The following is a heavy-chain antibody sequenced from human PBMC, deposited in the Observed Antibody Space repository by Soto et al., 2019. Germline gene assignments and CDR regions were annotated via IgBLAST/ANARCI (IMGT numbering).Heavy chain of an antibody. CDR2: IYYSGST. J-gene: IGHJ4*02. V-gene: IGHV4-59*01. CDR1: GGSISSYY. D-gene: IGHD1-26*01. Sequence: SETLSLTCTVSGGSISSYYWSWIRQPPGKGLEWIGYIYYSGSTNYNPSLKSRVTISVDTSKNRLSLKLSSVTAADTAVYYCAGRAKGELPPSFDYWGQGTLVTVSS. CDR3: AGRAKGELPPSFDY.